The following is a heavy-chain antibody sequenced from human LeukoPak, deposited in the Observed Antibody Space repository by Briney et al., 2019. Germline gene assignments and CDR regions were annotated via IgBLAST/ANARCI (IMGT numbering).Heavy chain of an antibody. V-gene: IGHV4-34*01. D-gene: IGHD2-8*01. CDR3: AREGDYCTNGVCHFDY. CDR1: GGSFSGYY. CDR2: INHSGST. Sequence: PSETLSLTCAVYGGSFSGYYWSWIRQPPGKGLEWIGEINHSGSTNYNPSLKSRDTISVDTSKNQFSLKLSSVTAADSAVYYCAREGDYCTNGVCHFDYWGQGTLVTVSS. J-gene: IGHJ4*02.